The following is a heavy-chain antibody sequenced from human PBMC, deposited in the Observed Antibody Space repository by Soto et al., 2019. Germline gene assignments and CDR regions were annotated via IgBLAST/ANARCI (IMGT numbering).Heavy chain of an antibody. CDR1: GFSFDLYY. D-gene: IGHD2-15*01. V-gene: IGHV3-7*03. J-gene: IGHJ6*02. Sequence: GGSLRLSCAASGFSFDLYYMSWVRQAPGKGLEWVANMRQDGSQNYFVDSVKGRFTISRDNARNTLFLQMDSLRAEDTATYYCAKLLHNSYYNVMDVWGQGTTVTVSS. CDR3: AKLLHNSYYNVMDV. CDR2: MRQDGSQN.